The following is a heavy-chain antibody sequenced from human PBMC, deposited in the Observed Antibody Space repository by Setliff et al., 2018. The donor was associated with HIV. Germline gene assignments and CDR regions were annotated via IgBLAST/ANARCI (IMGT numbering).Heavy chain of an antibody. CDR2: IIPMLGIT. CDR1: GGSLRSYV. J-gene: IGHJ5*02. CDR3: ATSTIAAAGASRADLDP. Sequence: VASVKVSCKASGGSLRSYVINWARQAPGQGLEWMGGIIPMLGITNYAQNFQGRLAITADKSTTVSYMELSSLRSEDTAFYFCATSTIAAAGASRADLDPWGQGTLVTVSS. V-gene: IGHV1-69*10. D-gene: IGHD6-13*01.